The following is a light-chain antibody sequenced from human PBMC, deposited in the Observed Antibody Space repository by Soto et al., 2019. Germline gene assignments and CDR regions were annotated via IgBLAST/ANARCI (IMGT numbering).Light chain of an antibody. CDR3: QQYCSSPRT. Sequence: IVLTQSPGSLSLSPGEGATLSCWASQSVSNSYLAWYQQKPGPAPMLLIYGASARATGIPDRFSGSGSGTDFTLTISSLEPEDFAVYYCQQYCSSPRTFGQGTKVDIK. CDR2: GAS. J-gene: IGKJ1*01. V-gene: IGKV3-20*01. CDR1: QSVSNSY.